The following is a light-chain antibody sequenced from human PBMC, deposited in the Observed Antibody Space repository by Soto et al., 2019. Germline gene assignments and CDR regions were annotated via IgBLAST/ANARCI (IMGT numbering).Light chain of an antibody. V-gene: IGKV4-1*01. CDR1: QSVLYSSNNKNY. Sequence: DIVMTQSPDSLAVSLGERATINCKSSQSVLYSSNNKNYLAWYQQKPGQPPKALIYWASTRESGVPDRFSGSGSGTDFTLTISSLQAEDVAVYYCQQYYTTPWTFGQGTKVAIK. CDR3: QQYYTTPWT. J-gene: IGKJ1*01. CDR2: WAS.